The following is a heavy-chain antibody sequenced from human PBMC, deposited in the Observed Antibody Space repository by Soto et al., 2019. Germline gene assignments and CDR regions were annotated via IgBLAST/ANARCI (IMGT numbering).Heavy chain of an antibody. D-gene: IGHD4-17*01. Sequence: EVQLLESGGGLVQPGGSLRLSCAASGFTFSSYAMSWVRQAPGKGLEWVSAISGSGGSTYYADSVKGRFTISRDNFKNTLYLQMNSLRAEDTAVYYCAKVTTVTPFYYYYYMDVWGKGTTVTVSS. J-gene: IGHJ6*03. CDR2: ISGSGGST. CDR1: GFTFSSYA. CDR3: AKVTTVTPFYYYYYMDV. V-gene: IGHV3-23*01.